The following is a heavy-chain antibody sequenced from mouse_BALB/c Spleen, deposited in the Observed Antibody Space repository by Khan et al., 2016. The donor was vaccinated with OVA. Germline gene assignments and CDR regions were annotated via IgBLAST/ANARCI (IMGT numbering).Heavy chain of an antibody. J-gene: IGHJ3*01. V-gene: IGHV1S29*02. CDR1: GYTFTDYN. D-gene: IGHD1-2*01. CDR3: ARSGYGSFGY. Sequence: VQLQQPGPELVKPGASVKISCKAAGYTFTDYNMDWVKQRHGESLEWIGYIFSNNGGTGYNQKFKNKATLTVDNYSSTAYMELRSLTSEDSAVYYCARSGYGSFGYWGQGTLVTVSA. CDR2: IFSNNGGT.